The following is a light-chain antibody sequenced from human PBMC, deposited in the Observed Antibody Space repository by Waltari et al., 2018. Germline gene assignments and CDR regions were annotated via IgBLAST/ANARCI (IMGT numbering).Light chain of an antibody. CDR3: QQYNNRPPWT. V-gene: IGKV3-15*01. J-gene: IGKJ1*01. Sequence: EIVMTQSPATLSVSPGERATLSCRASQNVSNNLAWYQQKPDQAPRLLIHGASTRATGIPARFSGSGSGTEFTLIISSLQSVDFADYSCQQYNNRPPWTFGQGTKVEIK. CDR2: GAS. CDR1: QNVSNN.